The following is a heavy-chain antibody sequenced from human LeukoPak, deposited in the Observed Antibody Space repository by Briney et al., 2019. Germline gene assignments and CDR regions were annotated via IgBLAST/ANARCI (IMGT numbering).Heavy chain of an antibody. D-gene: IGHD1-26*01. CDR3: AKARILDSGSYFDY. J-gene: IGHJ4*02. V-gene: IGHV3-30*18. Sequence: GGSLRLSCAASGFTFSSYGMHWVRQAPGKGLEWVAVISYDGSNKYYADSVKGRFTISRDNSKNTLYLQMNSLRAEDTAVYYCAKARILDSGSYFDYWGQGTLVTVSS. CDR1: GFTFSSYG. CDR2: ISYDGSNK.